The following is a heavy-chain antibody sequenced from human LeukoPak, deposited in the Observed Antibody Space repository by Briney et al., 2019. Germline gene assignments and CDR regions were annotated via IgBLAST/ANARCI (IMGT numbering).Heavy chain of an antibody. D-gene: IGHD4-17*01. Sequence: GSLRLSCAASGFTFSSYAMSWVRQAPGKGLEWIGEINHSGSTNYNPSLKSRVTISVDTSKNQFSLKLSSVTAADTAVYYCASNDYGGTCEYWGQGTLVTVSS. V-gene: IGHV4-34*01. J-gene: IGHJ4*02. CDR1: GFTFSSYA. CDR2: INHSGST. CDR3: ASNDYGGTCEY.